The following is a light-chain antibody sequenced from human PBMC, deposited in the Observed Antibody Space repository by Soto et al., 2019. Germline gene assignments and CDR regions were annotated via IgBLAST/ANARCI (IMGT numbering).Light chain of an antibody. Sequence: EIVIPQSPAILSVSPGERATLSRRASESVSSNLAWYQQKPGQAPRLLIYGASIRATGIPARFSGSGSGTEFTPTISTLQSEDFAVDDCQQYGSPPAFGQGTKVDIK. CDR2: GAS. J-gene: IGKJ1*01. CDR1: ESVSSN. V-gene: IGKV3-15*01. CDR3: QQYGSPPA.